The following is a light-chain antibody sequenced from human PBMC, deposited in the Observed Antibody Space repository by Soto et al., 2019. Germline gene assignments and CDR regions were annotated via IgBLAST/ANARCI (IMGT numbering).Light chain of an antibody. Sequence: QPVLTQPPSVSAAPGQRVTISCSGSSSNIGNDYVSWYQQLPGTAPKLLIYDNNNRPSGIPDRFSGSKSGTSATLGITGLQTGDEADYYCGAWDSSLSVWVFGGGTKVTVL. CDR2: DNN. J-gene: IGLJ3*02. CDR1: SSNIGNDY. V-gene: IGLV1-51*01. CDR3: GAWDSSLSVWV.